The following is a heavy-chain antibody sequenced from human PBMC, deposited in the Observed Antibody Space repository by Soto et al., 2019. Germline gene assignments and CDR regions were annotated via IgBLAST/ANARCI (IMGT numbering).Heavy chain of an antibody. Sequence: ASVKVSCKASGYSFIGHYIHWVRQAPGQGLEWMGWINPNSGSTTYAQKFQGWVTMTRDTSISTAYMELSRLRSDDTAVYYCARDYRGYYYYYGMDVWGQGTTVTVSS. CDR1: GYSFIGHY. D-gene: IGHD3-10*01. CDR2: INPNSGST. CDR3: ARDYRGYYYYYGMDV. V-gene: IGHV1-2*04. J-gene: IGHJ6*02.